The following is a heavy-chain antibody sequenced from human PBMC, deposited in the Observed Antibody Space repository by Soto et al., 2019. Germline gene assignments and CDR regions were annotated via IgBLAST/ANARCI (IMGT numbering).Heavy chain of an antibody. D-gene: IGHD2-8*01. Sequence: EVQLVESGGGLVQPGGSLRLSCAASGFTFSSYSMNWVRQAPGKGLEWVSYISSSSSTIYYADSVKGRFTISRDNAKNSLYLQMNSLRAEDTAVYYCARGGRGGVYAMAGDQGERGAFDIWGQGTMVTVSS. CDR1: GFTFSSYS. CDR2: ISSSSSTI. J-gene: IGHJ3*02. V-gene: IGHV3-48*01. CDR3: ARGGRGGVYAMAGDQGERGAFDI.